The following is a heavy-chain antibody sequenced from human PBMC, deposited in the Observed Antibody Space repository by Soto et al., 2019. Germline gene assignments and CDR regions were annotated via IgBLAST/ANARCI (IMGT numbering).Heavy chain of an antibody. CDR2: IYYSGST. Sequence: SETLSLTCTVSGGSISSGGYYWSWIRQHPGKGLEWIGYIYYSGSTYYNPSLKSRVTISVDTSKNQFSLKLSSVTAADTAVYYCARDRKGLGGGYYDGMDVWGQGTTVTVSS. CDR3: ARDRKGLGGGYYDGMDV. D-gene: IGHD3-16*01. V-gene: IGHV4-31*03. CDR1: GGSISSGGYY. J-gene: IGHJ6*02.